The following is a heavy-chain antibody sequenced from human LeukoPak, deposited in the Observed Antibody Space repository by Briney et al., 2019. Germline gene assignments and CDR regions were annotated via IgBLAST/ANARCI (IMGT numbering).Heavy chain of an antibody. CDR2: IYYSGST. CDR3: ARDSASDAFDI. Sequence: SETLSLTCTVSGGSISSSSYYWSWIWQPPGKGLEWIGYIYYSGSTNYNPSLKSRVTISVDTSKNQFSLKLSSVTAADTAVYYCARDSASDAFDIWGQGTMVTVSS. D-gene: IGHD2-2*01. CDR1: GGSISSSSYY. V-gene: IGHV4-61*01. J-gene: IGHJ3*02.